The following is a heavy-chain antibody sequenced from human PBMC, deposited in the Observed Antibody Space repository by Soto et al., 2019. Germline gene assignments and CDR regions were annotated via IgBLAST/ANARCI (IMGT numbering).Heavy chain of an antibody. D-gene: IGHD3-10*02. CDR1: GYTFTSYG. Sequence: QVQLVQSGPEVKMPGASVNVSCKASGYTFTSYGINWVRQAPGQGLEWMGRVSTYNGNTKYAQKFPGRVTTTTDTSTSRVYMHLRSLRSDDTAVYYCARERGLTASTLFGYWGQGTVVTVS. V-gene: IGHV1-18*01. J-gene: IGHJ4*02. CDR3: ARERGLTASTLFGY. CDR2: VSTYNGNT.